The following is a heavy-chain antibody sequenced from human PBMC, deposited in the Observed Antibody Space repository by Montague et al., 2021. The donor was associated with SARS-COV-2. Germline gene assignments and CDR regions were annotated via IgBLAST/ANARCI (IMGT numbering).Heavy chain of an antibody. D-gene: IGHD6-13*01. V-gene: IGHV4-61*02. CDR3: ASGIAATYYYYRDV. CDR1: GGSISSGSYY. CDR2: IYTSGST. J-gene: IGHJ6*03. Sequence: TLSLTCTVSGGSISSGSYYWSWIRQPAGKGLEWIGRIYTSGSTNYNPSLKSRVTISVNTSKNQFSLKLSSVTAADTAVYYCASGIAATYYYYRDVWGKGTTVTVSS.